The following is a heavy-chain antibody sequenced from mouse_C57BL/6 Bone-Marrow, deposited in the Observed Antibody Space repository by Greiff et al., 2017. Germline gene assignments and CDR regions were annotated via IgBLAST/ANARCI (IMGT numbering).Heavy chain of an antibody. V-gene: IGHV1-42*01. J-gene: IGHJ2*01. Sequence: VQLQQSGPELVKPGASVKISCKASGYSFTGYYMNWVKQSPEKSLEWIGEINPSTGGTTYNQKFKAKATLTVDKSSSTAYMQLKSLTSEDSAVYYCAIYYGYDGACYFDYWGQGTTLTVSS. D-gene: IGHD2-2*01. CDR1: GYSFTGYY. CDR3: AIYYGYDGACYFDY. CDR2: INPSTGGT.